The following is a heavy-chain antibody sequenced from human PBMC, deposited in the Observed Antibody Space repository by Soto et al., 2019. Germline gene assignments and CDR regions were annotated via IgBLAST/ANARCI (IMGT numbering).Heavy chain of an antibody. D-gene: IGHD1-26*01. CDR1: GYTFNTYG. Sequence: GASVKVSCKASGYTFNTYGFSWVRQAPGQGLEWMGWISGNNGNTYYAEELQARVTMTTDTSTGTSYMELRSLRSDDTAIYYCVRDQIKWESDQSYYGMDVWGQGTTVTVSS. V-gene: IGHV1-18*01. CDR2: ISGNNGNT. J-gene: IGHJ6*01. CDR3: VRDQIKWESDQSYYGMDV.